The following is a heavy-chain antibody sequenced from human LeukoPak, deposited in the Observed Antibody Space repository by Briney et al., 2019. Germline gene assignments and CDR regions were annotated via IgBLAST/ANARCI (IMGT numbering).Heavy chain of an antibody. CDR3: ARDRATVTAWLPDS. J-gene: IGHJ4*02. Sequence: GTLRLSCAASGFTFSSYCMNWVRQPPGKGLEWLSSITTSRSYIYYADSVKGRFTVSRDNAKNSLYLQMSSLRAEDTAVYYCARDRATVTAWLPDSWGQGTLVTVSS. CDR2: ITTSRSYI. CDR1: GFTFSSYC. V-gene: IGHV3-21*01. D-gene: IGHD4-17*01.